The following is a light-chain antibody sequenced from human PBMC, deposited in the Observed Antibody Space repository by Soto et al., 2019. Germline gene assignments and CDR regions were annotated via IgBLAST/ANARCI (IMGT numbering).Light chain of an antibody. CDR2: SAS. Sequence: DIQVTQSPSVLSASVGDTVTITCRAGQPLINYLAWYTQKPGKAPDLLIYSASTLQSGVPSRFSGSGSETEFSLTIRALQPEDFATYYCQQLSRYPLTFGGGTKVDIK. CDR3: QQLSRYPLT. J-gene: IGKJ4*01. CDR1: QPLINY. V-gene: IGKV1-9*01.